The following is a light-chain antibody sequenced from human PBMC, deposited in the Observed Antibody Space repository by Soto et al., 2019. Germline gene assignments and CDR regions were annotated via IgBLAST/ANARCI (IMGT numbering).Light chain of an antibody. CDR3: QQYGSSGT. V-gene: IGKV3-20*01. CDR1: QSVSNNY. Sequence: EIVLTQSPCTLSLSPLERSTLSCRASQSVSNNYLAWYQQKPGQAPRLLIYGASNRATGIPDRFSGSGSGTDFTLTISRLEPEDFAVYYCQQYGSSGTFGQGTKVDIK. CDR2: GAS. J-gene: IGKJ1*01.